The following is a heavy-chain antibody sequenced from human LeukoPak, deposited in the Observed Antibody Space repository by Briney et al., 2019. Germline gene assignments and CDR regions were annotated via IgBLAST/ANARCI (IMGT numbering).Heavy chain of an antibody. D-gene: IGHD6-19*01. V-gene: IGHV3-11*06. CDR3: ARDDFSSGWSLFDY. CDR2: ISSSSSYT. Sequence: NPGGSLRLSCAASGFTFSDYYMSWIRQAPGKGLEWVSYISSSSSYTNYADSVKGRFTISRDDAKNSLYLQMYSLRAEDTAVYYCARDDFSSGWSLFDYWGQGTLVTVSS. J-gene: IGHJ4*02. CDR1: GFTFSDYY.